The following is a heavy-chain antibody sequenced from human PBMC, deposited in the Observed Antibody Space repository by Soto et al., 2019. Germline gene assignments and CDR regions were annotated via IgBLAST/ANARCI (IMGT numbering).Heavy chain of an antibody. CDR3: ANSKLG. V-gene: IGHV3-23*01. CDR2: SGSGGST. D-gene: IGHD7-27*01. CDR1: GFTFSSYA. Sequence: EVQLLESGGGLVQPGGSLRLSCAASGFTFSSYAMSWVRQAPGKGLEWVSASGSGGSTYYADSVKGRFTISRDNSKNTLYLPMNSLRAEDTAVYYCANSKLGGGQGTRVTVSS. J-gene: IGHJ4*02.